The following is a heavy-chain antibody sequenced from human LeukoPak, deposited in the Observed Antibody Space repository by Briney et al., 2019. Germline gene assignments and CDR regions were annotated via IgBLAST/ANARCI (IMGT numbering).Heavy chain of an antibody. D-gene: IGHD3-22*01. Sequence: LSLTCTVSGGSISSYYWSWIRQAPGKGLEWVGRNRDKSKSYTTDYAASVRGRFTISRDDSKNSLYLQMYSLKTEDTAVYFCTRPSYYDSRGYSTNGFDIWGQGTMVTVSS. CDR2: NRDKSKSYTT. CDR1: GGSISSYY. J-gene: IGHJ3*02. CDR3: TRPSYYDSRGYSTNGFDI. V-gene: IGHV3-72*01.